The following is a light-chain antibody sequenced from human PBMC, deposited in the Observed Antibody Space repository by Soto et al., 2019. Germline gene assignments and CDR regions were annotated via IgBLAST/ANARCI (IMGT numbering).Light chain of an antibody. CDR3: LQYNDYSWT. CDR2: SSS. V-gene: IGKV1-5*01. Sequence: DTQMTQSPSTLSASVGDRVTITCRASETISTWLAWYQQKPGQAPKLLIYSSSFLESGAPSRFSGSGSGTEFTLTISSLQPDDFAPYYCLQYNDYSWTFGQGTKVQIK. J-gene: IGKJ1*01. CDR1: ETISTW.